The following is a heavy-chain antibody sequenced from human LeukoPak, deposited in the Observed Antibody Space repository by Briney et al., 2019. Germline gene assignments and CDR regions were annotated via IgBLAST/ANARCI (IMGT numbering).Heavy chain of an antibody. Sequence: SETLSLTCAVYGGSFSGYYWSWIRQPPGKGLEWIGEINHSGSTNYNPSLKSRVTISVDTSKNQCSLKLSSVTAAVTAVYYCARGFRRVDYWGQGTLVTVSS. CDR2: INHSGST. V-gene: IGHV4-34*01. CDR3: ARGFRRVDY. J-gene: IGHJ4*02. CDR1: GGSFSGYY.